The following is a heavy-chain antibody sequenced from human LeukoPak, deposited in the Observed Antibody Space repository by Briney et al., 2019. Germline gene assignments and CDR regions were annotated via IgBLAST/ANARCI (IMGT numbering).Heavy chain of an antibody. J-gene: IGHJ5*02. D-gene: IGHD1-26*01. V-gene: IGHV3-48*01. CDR2: ISSSSSTI. Sequence: GGSLRLSCAASGSTFSTYSMNWVRQAPGKGLEWVSYISSSSSTIYYADSVKGRFTISRDNAKNSLYLQMNSLRAEDTAVYYCARGSGSYSFNLLGFDPWGQGTLVTVSS. CDR3: ARGSGSYSFNLLGFDP. CDR1: GSTFSTYS.